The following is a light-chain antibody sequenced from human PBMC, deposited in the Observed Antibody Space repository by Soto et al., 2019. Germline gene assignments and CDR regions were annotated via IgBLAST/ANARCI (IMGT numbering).Light chain of an antibody. CDR2: QTS. V-gene: IGKV3D-11*03. J-gene: IGKJ1*01. CDR1: QYINTR. CDR3: HQRQSWPRT. Sequence: EIVLTQSPATLSTSPGDRVTLSCRASQYINTRLAWYQHRPGQAPRLLIYQTSIRAAGIPARFSASGSGTDLTLTISDVQPEDFALYYCHQRQSWPRTFGQGTKVDI.